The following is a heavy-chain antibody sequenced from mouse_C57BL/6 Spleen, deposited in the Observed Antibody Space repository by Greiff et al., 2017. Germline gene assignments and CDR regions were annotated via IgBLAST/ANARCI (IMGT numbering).Heavy chain of an antibody. J-gene: IGHJ1*03. D-gene: IGHD1-1*01. CDR3: ARDHYDGSSRGYFDV. CDR2: ISDGGSYT. Sequence: EVQLVESGGGLVKPGGSLKLSCAASGFTFSSYAMSWVRQTPEKRLEWVATISDGGSYTYYPDNVKGRFTISRDNAKNNLYLQMSHLKSEDTAMYYCARDHYDGSSRGYFDVWGTGTTVTVSS. CDR1: GFTFSSYA. V-gene: IGHV5-4*01.